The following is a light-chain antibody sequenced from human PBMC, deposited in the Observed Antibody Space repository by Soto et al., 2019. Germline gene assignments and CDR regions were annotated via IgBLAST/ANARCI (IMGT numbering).Light chain of an antibody. CDR3: KQSTQLPPT. CDR1: QSLLHLTGETF. CDR2: EVS. V-gene: IGKV2D-29*02. J-gene: IGKJ5*01. Sequence: DVVMTQTPLSLSVAPGQPASISCKSSQSLLHLTGETFLFWYLQKPGQSPQLLIYEVSTRVSGVPDRFSGSGSGTEFTLDISRVETDDVGIYYCKQSTQLPPTFGQGTRLEIK.